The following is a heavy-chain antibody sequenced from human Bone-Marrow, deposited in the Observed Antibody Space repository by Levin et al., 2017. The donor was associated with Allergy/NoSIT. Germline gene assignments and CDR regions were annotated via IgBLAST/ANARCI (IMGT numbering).Heavy chain of an antibody. D-gene: IGHD2-2*01. J-gene: IGHJ4*02. V-gene: IGHV3-33*01. CDR2: IWHDGSNR. CDR1: GFTFRDYG. CDR3: TRANTSPFDY. Sequence: RAGGSLRLSCTASGFTFRDYGMHWVRQAPGGGLEWVAIIWHDGSNRWYADSVEGRFTISRDDSKKTAYLQMSSLRAEDTAVYFCTRANTSPFDYWGQGTLVTVSS.